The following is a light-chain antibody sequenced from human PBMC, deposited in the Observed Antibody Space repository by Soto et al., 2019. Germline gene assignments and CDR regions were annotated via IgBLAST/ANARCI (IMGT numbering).Light chain of an antibody. CDR2: END. J-gene: IGLJ2*01. Sequence: QAVVTQPPSVSAAPGQKITISCSRSDSNIWYNSVSWYQQLPGTAPKLLISENDERPSDLPDRFSASKSGTSATLGITGLQTGDEATYFCGTWDNGLSAVVFGGGTKLTVL. V-gene: IGLV1-51*02. CDR3: GTWDNGLSAVV. CDR1: DSNIWYNS.